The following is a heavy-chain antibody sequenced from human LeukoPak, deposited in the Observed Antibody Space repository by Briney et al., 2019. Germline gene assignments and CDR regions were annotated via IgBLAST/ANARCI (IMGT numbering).Heavy chain of an antibody. V-gene: IGHV4-59*12. J-gene: IGHJ4*02. CDR2: IYYSGST. Sequence: PSETLSLTCTVSGGSISSYYWSWIRQPPGKGLEWIGYIYYSGSTKYNPSLKSRVTISVDTSKNHFSLQLSSVTAADTAVYYCTRVRPGSQSDYWGQGTLVTVSS. CDR1: GGSISSYY. CDR3: TRVRPGSQSDY. D-gene: IGHD3-10*01.